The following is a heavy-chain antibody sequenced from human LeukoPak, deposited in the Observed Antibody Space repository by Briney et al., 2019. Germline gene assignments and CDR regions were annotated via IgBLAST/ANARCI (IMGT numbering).Heavy chain of an antibody. J-gene: IGHJ4*02. Sequence: GGSLRLSCAASGFTFSSYAMSWVRQAPGKGLEWVSAISGSGGSTYYADSVKGRFTISRDNSKNTLYLQMNSLRAGDTAVYYCAKGGRYGSGSYYKSTGFDYWGQGTLVTVSS. CDR3: AKGGRYGSGSYYKSTGFDY. CDR1: GFTFSSYA. CDR2: ISGSGGST. D-gene: IGHD3-10*01. V-gene: IGHV3-23*01.